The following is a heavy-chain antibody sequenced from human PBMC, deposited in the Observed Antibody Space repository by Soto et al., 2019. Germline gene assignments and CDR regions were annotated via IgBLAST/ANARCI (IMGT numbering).Heavy chain of an antibody. CDR1: GGTFSSYA. J-gene: IGHJ4*02. D-gene: IGHD1-26*01. V-gene: IGHV1-69*13. Sequence: SVKVSCKASGGTFSSYAISWVRQAPGQGLEWMGGIIPIFGTANYAQKFQGRVTITADESTSTAYMELSSLRSEDTAVYYCARDLLVGATVYYFDYWGQGTLVTVSS. CDR3: ARDLLVGATVYYFDY. CDR2: IIPIFGTA.